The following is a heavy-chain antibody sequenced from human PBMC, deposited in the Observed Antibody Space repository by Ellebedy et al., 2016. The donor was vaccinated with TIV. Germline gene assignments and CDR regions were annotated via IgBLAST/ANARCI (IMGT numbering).Heavy chain of an antibody. Sequence: ASVKVSXKASGGTFSSYAISWVRQAPGQGLEWMGGIIPIFGTANYAQKFQGRVTITADESTSTAYMELSSLRSEDTAVYYCARDQGEAVAGRGYFDYWGQGTLVTVSS. CDR3: ARDQGEAVAGRGYFDY. V-gene: IGHV1-69*13. CDR1: GGTFSSYA. CDR2: IIPIFGTA. J-gene: IGHJ4*02. D-gene: IGHD6-19*01.